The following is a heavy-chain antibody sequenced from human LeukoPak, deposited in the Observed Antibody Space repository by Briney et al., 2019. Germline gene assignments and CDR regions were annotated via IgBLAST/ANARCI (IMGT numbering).Heavy chain of an antibody. V-gene: IGHV1-8*01. J-gene: IGHJ5*02. CDR3: ARGRDSGHKENWFDP. CDR1: GYTFTTYD. CDR2: MNPNSGDT. Sequence: ASVKVSCKASGYTFTTYDINWVRQATGQGLEWMGYMNPNSGDTGYAQKFQGRLTMTWDTSITTAYMELASLRSDDTAVYYCARGRDSGHKENWFDPWGQGTLVTVSS. D-gene: IGHD6-19*01.